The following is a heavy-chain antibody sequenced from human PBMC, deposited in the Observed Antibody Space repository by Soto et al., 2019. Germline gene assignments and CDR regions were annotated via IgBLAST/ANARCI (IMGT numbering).Heavy chain of an antibody. D-gene: IGHD2-21*02. Sequence: GVPVEVCWKASGYTITVYAVDWGRQAPGQRPEWMGWINAGNGNTKYSQKFQGRVTITRDTSASTAYMELSSLRSEDTAVYYCARSIVVVTALDYWGQGTLVTVPQ. CDR1: GYTITVYA. CDR3: ARSIVVVTALDY. CDR2: INAGNGNT. J-gene: IGHJ4*02. V-gene: IGHV1-3*01.